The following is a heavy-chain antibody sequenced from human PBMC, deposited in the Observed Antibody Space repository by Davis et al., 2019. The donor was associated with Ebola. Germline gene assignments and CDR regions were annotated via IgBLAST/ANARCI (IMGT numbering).Heavy chain of an antibody. CDR3: TTRTAVTDVHAFDV. D-gene: IGHD6-19*01. CDR2: VKTKVHGGTT. V-gene: IGHV3-15*01. Sequence: GESLKISCAASGFTFSSYAMNWVRQAPGKGLEWVARVKTKVHGGTTDYAAPVEGRFIISRDDSKNTLFLQMDSLKTEDTAVYHCTTRTAVTDVHAFDVWGQGTMVAVSP. CDR1: GFTFSSYA. J-gene: IGHJ3*01.